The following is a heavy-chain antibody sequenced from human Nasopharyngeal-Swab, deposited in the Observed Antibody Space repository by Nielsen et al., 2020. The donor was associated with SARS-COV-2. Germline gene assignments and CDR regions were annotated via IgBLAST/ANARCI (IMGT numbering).Heavy chain of an antibody. CDR2: INPNSGGT. J-gene: IGHJ6*02. D-gene: IGHD2-2*01. Sequence: ASVKVSCKASGYTFTGYYMHWVRQAPGQGLEWMGWINPNSGGTNYAQKFQGRVTMTRDTSISTAYMELRSLRSDDTAVYYCARAGYCSSTSCSDYYYYGMDVWGQGTTVTVSS. CDR1: GYTFTGYY. CDR3: ARAGYCSSTSCSDYYYYGMDV. V-gene: IGHV1-2*02.